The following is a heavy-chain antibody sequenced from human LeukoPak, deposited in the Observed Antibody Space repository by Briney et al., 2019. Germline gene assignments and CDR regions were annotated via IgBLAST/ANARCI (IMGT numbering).Heavy chain of an antibody. V-gene: IGHV3-7*03. CDR2: INKDGGEK. CDR1: GFTFSSYW. J-gene: IGHJ4*02. CDR3: VKDSPPRYSGSPPAY. Sequence: GGSLRLSCAASGFTFSSYWMSWVRQAPGKGLEWVANINKDGGEKYYVDSVKGRFTISRDNAKNSLYLQMDSLRADDTAVYYCVKDSPPRYSGSPPAYWGQGTLVTVSS. D-gene: IGHD1-26*01.